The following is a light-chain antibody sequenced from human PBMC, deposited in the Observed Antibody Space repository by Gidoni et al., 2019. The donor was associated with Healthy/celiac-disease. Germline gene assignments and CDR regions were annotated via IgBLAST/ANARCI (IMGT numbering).Light chain of an antibody. J-gene: IGLJ2*01. CDR3: NSRDSSGNHVV. V-gene: IGLV3-19*01. Sequence: SSELTQDTAVSVALGQTVRITCQGDSLRSYYASWYQQKPGQAPVLVIYGKNNRPSGTPDRFSGSSSGNTASLTITGAQAEDEADYYCNSRDSSGNHVVFGGGTKLXVX. CDR1: SLRSYY. CDR2: GKN.